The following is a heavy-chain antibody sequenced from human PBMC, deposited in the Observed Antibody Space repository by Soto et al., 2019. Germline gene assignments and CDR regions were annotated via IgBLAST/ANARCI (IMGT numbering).Heavy chain of an antibody. V-gene: IGHV4-59*01. J-gene: IGHJ5*02. CDR2: IYYSGST. CDR1: GGSISSYY. Sequence: PSETLSLTCTVSGGSISSYYWSWIRQPPGKGLEWIGYIYYSGSTNYNPSLKSRVTISVDTSKNQFSLKLSSVTAADTAVYYCARDPLADNWFDPWGQGTLVTVSS. D-gene: IGHD6-19*01. CDR3: ARDPLADNWFDP.